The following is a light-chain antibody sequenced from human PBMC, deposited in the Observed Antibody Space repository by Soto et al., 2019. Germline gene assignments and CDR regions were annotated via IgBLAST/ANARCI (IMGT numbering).Light chain of an antibody. V-gene: IGLV1-44*01. Sequence: QSVLTQPPSASGTPGQRVTISCSGSSANIGSDTVNWYQQLPGTAPKLLIYSNNQRPSGVPDRFSGSKSGTSASLAISGLQSEDEAEYYCAAWDDSLNGPVFXTGTKRTVL. J-gene: IGLJ1*01. CDR3: AAWDDSLNGPV. CDR2: SNN. CDR1: SANIGSDT.